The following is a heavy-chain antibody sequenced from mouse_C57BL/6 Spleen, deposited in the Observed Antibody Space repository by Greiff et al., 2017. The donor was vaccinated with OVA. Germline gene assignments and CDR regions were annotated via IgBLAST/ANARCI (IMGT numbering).Heavy chain of an antibody. CDR3: ANYYGSSLYWYFDV. J-gene: IGHJ1*03. V-gene: IGHV14-2*01. Sequence: VHVKQSGAELVKPGASVKLSCTASGFNIKDYYMHWVKQRTEQGLEWIGRIDPEDGETKYAPKFQGKATITADTSSNTAYLQLSSLTSEDTAVYYCANYYGSSLYWYFDVWGTGTMVTVSS. CDR1: GFNIKDYY. D-gene: IGHD1-1*01. CDR2: IDPEDGET.